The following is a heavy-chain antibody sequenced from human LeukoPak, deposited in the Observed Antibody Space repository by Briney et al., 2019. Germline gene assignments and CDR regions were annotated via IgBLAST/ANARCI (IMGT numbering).Heavy chain of an antibody. CDR2: INPNSGGT. J-gene: IGHJ4*02. CDR1: GYIFTDNY. CDR3: ATYSGSYSSDFDY. Sequence: ASVKVSCKASGYIFTDNYMHWVRRAPGQGPEWLGWINPNSGGTNYAQKFQGRVTMTRDTSISTAYMELSRLRSDDTAVYYCATYSGSYSSDFDYWGQGTLVTVSS. D-gene: IGHD1-26*01. V-gene: IGHV1-2*02.